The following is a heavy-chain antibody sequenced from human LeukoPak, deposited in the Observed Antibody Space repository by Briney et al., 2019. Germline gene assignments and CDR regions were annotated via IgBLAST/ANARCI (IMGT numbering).Heavy chain of an antibody. V-gene: IGHV4-39*07. D-gene: IGHD3-3*01. CDR3: ARDSAYYDFWSGYPRHYYYYMDV. Sequence: SETLSLTCTVSGGSISSSSYYWGWIRQPPGKGLEWIGSIYYSGSTYYNPSLKSRVTISVDTSKNQFSLKLSFVTAADTVVYYCARDSAYYDFWSGYPRHYYYYMDVWGKGTTVTVSS. CDR1: GGSISSSSYY. J-gene: IGHJ6*03. CDR2: IYYSGST.